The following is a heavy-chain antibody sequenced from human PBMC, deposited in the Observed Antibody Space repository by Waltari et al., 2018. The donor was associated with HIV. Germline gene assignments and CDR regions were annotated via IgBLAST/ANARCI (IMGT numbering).Heavy chain of an antibody. CDR2: IWYEGSKK. D-gene: IGHD6-13*01. J-gene: IGHJ4*02. Sequence: QVQLVESGGGVVQPGRSLRLSCATSGFTLSSYGMHWVRQAPGKGMEWVTGIWYEGSKKYYADSVKGRVTISRDNSKNTLYLQRNSLRSENTGVYYCARKYSSSWGAPFDYWGQGTLVTGSS. V-gene: IGHV3-33*01. CDR1: GFTLSSYG. CDR3: ARKYSSSWGAPFDY.